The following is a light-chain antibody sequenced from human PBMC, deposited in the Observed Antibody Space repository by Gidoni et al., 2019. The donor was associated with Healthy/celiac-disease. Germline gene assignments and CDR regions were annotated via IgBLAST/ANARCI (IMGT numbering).Light chain of an antibody. V-gene: IGKV3-15*01. CDR3: PQYDT. J-gene: IGKJ2*01. CDR1: QSVSSN. CDR2: GAS. Sequence: EIVMTQSPATLSVAPGERATLSCRASQSVSSNLAWYQQKPGQAPRLLIYGASTRATGIPARFSGRGSGTEFPLPISSLPSDDFAVYYCPQYDTFGPGTKLEIK.